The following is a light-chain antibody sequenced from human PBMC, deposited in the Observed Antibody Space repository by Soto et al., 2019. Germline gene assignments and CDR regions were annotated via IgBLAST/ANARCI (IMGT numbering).Light chain of an antibody. Sequence: QSALTQPASVSGSPGQSITISCTGTSSDVGGYNYVSWYQQHPGKAPKLMIYDVSNRPSGVSNRFSGSKSGNTASLTISGLQAEDEADYYCSSYTSSSTLFYVFGTGPKVTVL. CDR2: DVS. CDR3: SSYTSSSTLFYV. CDR1: SSDVGGYNY. J-gene: IGLJ1*01. V-gene: IGLV2-14*01.